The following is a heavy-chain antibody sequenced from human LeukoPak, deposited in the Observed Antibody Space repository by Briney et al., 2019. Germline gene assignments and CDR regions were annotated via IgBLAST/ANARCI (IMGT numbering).Heavy chain of an antibody. CDR1: GGSISSYY. V-gene: IGHV4-59*08. D-gene: IGHD3-10*01. Sequence: SETLSLTCTVSGGSISSYYWSWIRQPPGKGLEWIGYIYYSGSTNYNPSLKSRVTISVDTSKNQFSLKLSSVTAADTAVHYCARLDGSGWFDPWGQGTLVTVSS. J-gene: IGHJ5*02. CDR3: ARLDGSGWFDP. CDR2: IYYSGST.